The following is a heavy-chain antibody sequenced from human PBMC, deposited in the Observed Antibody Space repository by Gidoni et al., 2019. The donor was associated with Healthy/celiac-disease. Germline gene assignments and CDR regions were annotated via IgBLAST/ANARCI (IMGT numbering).Heavy chain of an antibody. V-gene: IGHV4-30-4*01. CDR2: IYYSGST. CDR3: ARWVLYCSGGSCQNSPGRYFDY. CDR1: GGSISSGDYY. D-gene: IGHD2-15*01. J-gene: IGHJ4*02. Sequence: QVQLQESGPGLVKPSQTLSLTCTVSGGSISSGDYYWSWIRQPPGKGLEWIGYIYYSGSTYYNPYLKSRVTISVDTSKNQFSLKLSSVTAADTAVYYCARWVLYCSGGSCQNSPGRYFDYWGQGTLVTVSS.